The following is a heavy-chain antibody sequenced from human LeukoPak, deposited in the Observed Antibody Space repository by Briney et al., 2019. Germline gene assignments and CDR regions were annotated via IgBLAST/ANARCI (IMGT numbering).Heavy chain of an antibody. CDR2: ISSSSSTI. CDR1: GFTFSSYA. CDR3: AREAAARLY. D-gene: IGHD6-13*01. J-gene: IGHJ4*02. V-gene: IGHV3-48*01. Sequence: GGSLRLSCAASGFTFSSYAMSWVRQAPGKGLEWVSYISSSSSTIYYADSVKGRFTISRDNAKNSLYLQMNSLRAEDTAVYYCAREAAARLYWGQGALVTVSS.